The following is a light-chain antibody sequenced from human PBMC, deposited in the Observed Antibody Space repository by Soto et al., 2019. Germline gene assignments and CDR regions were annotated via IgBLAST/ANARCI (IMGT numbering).Light chain of an antibody. V-gene: IGKV3-20*01. CDR3: QEYGVSRA. Sequence: EIVLTQSPGTLSLSPGERVTLSCRASQSVSTSYLAWYQQKPGQAPRLLIYGASSRATGIPDRFSGSGSGTDFTLTISRLEPEDCAVYYCQEYGVSRAFGQGTKVDIK. CDR2: GAS. CDR1: QSVSTSY. J-gene: IGKJ1*01.